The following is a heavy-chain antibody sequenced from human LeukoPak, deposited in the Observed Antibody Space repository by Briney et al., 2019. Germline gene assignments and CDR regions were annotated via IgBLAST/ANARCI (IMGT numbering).Heavy chain of an antibody. CDR1: GFTFSSYG. V-gene: IGHV3-30*18. J-gene: IGHJ4*02. CDR3: AKDRDYDSSGYYLGD. D-gene: IGHD3-22*01. CDR2: ISYDGSNK. Sequence: GGSLRLSCAASGFTFSSYGMHWVRQAPGKGLEWVAVISYDGSNKYYADSVKGRFTISRDNSKNTLYLQMNSLRAEDTAVYYCAKDRDYDSSGYYLGDWGQGTLVTVSS.